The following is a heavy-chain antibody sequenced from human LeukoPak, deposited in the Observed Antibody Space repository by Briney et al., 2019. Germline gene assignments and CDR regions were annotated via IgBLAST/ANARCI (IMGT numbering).Heavy chain of an antibody. J-gene: IGHJ4*02. CDR2: ISGGGAST. CDR3: ARAPGYYYDSSGSTTDDY. CDR1: GFIFKNYA. V-gene: IGHV3-23*01. Sequence: GGSLRLSCAASGFIFKNYAMTWVRQAPGKGLEWISGISGGGASTFYADSVKGRFTISRDNSKNTLYLQMNSLRVEDTAKYYCARAPGYYYDSSGSTTDDYWGQGTPVTVSS. D-gene: IGHD3-22*01.